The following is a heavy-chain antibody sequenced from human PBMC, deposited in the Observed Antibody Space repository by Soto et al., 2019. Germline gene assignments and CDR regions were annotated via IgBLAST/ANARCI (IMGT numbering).Heavy chain of an antibody. CDR2: IYYSGST. V-gene: IGHV4-39*02. CDR1: GGSISSSSYY. CDR3: ARDRARTVSSWNYSYGLEV. J-gene: IGHJ6*02. D-gene: IGHD6-13*01. Sequence: SETLSLTCTVSGGSISSSSYYWGWIRQPPGKGLEWIGSIYYSGSTYYNPSLKSRVTISVDTSKNQFSLKLNSVTAADTAVYYCARDRARTVSSWNYSYGLEVWGQGTTVTVSS.